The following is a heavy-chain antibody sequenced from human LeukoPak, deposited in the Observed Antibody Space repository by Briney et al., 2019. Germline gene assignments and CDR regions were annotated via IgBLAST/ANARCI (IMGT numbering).Heavy chain of an antibody. D-gene: IGHD3-22*01. CDR1: GFTFSDYY. J-gene: IGHJ3*02. V-gene: IGHV3-11*04. CDR2: ISSSGSNI. Sequence: GGSLRLSCAASGFTFSDYYMSWIRQAPGKGLEWVSYISSSGSNIYYADSVKGRFTISRDNAKNSLYLQMNSLRAEDTAVYYCVKGPNYYDSSGYIWDAFDIWGQGTMVTVSS. CDR3: VKGPNYYDSSGYIWDAFDI.